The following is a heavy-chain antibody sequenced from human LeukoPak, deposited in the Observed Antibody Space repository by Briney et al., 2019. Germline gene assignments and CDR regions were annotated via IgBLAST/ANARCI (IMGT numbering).Heavy chain of an antibody. Sequence: GGSLRLSCAASGFTFSSYAMSWVRQAPGKGLEWVSAISGSGGSTYYADSVKGRFTISRDNSKNTLYLLMNSLRAEDTAVYYCARAREGEYGMDVWGQGTTVTVSS. CDR1: GFTFSSYA. D-gene: IGHD3-10*01. V-gene: IGHV3-23*01. J-gene: IGHJ6*02. CDR2: ISGSGGST. CDR3: ARAREGEYGMDV.